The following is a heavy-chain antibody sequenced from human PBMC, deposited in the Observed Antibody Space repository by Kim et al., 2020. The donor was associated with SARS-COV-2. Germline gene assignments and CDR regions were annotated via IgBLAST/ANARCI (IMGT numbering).Heavy chain of an antibody. D-gene: IGHD5-18*01. Sequence: YADSVKGRFTISRDNSKNTLYLQMNSLRAEDTAVYYCARSGVQLWRYFDYWGQGTLVTVSS. J-gene: IGHJ4*02. V-gene: IGHV3-66*01. CDR3: ARSGVQLWRYFDY.